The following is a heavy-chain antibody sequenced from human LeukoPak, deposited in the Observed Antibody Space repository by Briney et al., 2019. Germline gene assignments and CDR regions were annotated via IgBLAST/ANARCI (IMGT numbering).Heavy chain of an antibody. Sequence: ESLKISCKGFGYSFTTYWIGLVRQMPGKGLEWMGIIYPGDSETRHSPSFQGQVTISAEKYITTAYLQWSSLKASDTAMYYCARLPTVTTYDYWGQGTLVTVSS. J-gene: IGHJ4*02. CDR1: GYSFTTYW. CDR3: ARLPTVTTYDY. D-gene: IGHD4-17*01. CDR2: IYPGDSET. V-gene: IGHV5-51*01.